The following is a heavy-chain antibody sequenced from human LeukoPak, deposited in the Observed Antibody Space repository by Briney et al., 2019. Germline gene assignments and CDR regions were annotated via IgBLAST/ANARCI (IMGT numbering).Heavy chain of an antibody. CDR3: ARENSFCSGGSCYSWSYYYYYMDV. CDR1: GGSISSSRDY. J-gene: IGHJ6*03. D-gene: IGHD2-15*01. Sequence: SETLSLTCTVSGGSISSSRDYWAWLRQPPGKGLEWIGEINHSGSTNYNPSLKSRVTISVDTSKNQFSLKLSSVTAADTAVYYCARENSFCSGGSCYSWSYYYYYMDVWGKGTTVTVS. CDR2: INHSGST. V-gene: IGHV4-39*07.